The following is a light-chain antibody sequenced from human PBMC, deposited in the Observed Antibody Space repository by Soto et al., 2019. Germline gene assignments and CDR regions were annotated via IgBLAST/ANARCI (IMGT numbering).Light chain of an antibody. CDR3: CSYAGSSTLVV. V-gene: IGLV1-47*01. Sequence: QSVLTQPPSASGTPGQRVTISCSGSSSNIGSNYVYWYQQLPGTAPKLLIYRNNQRPSGVPDRFSGSKSGTSASLAISGLRSEDEADYYCCSYAGSSTLVVFGGGTKLTVL. J-gene: IGLJ2*01. CDR2: RNN. CDR1: SSNIGSNY.